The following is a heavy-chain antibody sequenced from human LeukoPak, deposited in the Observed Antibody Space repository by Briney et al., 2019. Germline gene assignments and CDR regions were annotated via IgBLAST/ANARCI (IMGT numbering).Heavy chain of an antibody. J-gene: IGHJ4*02. Sequence: PGGSLRLSCAASGFTVSSNHMSWVREAPGKGLEWVSGINWNGGRTGYVDSVKGRFTISRDNAKKSLYVQMNSLRAEDTALYYCAREYYGSGSYYNVGYWGQGTLVTVSS. CDR2: INWNGGRT. CDR3: AREYYGSGSYYNVGY. V-gene: IGHV3-20*04. D-gene: IGHD3-10*01. CDR1: GFTVSSNH.